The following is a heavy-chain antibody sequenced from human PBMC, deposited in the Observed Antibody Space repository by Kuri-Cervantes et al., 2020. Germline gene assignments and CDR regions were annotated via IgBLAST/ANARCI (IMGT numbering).Heavy chain of an antibody. CDR1: GYTFTGYY. J-gene: IGHJ4*02. D-gene: IGHD4-17*01. CDR2: INPNSGNT. V-gene: IGHV1-8*02. CDR3: ARVPYGDYGALFY. Sequence: ASVKVSCKASGYTFTGYYMHWVRQAPGQGLEWLGWINPNSGNTGYAQKFQGRVTMTRNTSISTAYMELSSLRSEDTAVYYCARVPYGDYGALFYWCQGTLVTVSS.